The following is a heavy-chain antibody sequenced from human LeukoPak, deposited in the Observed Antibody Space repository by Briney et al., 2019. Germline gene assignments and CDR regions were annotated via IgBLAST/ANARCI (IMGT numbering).Heavy chain of an antibody. V-gene: IGHV3-20*04. D-gene: IGHD3-22*01. CDR2: INWNGGST. Sequence: PGGSLRLSCAASGFTFDDYGMSWVRQAPGKGLEWVSGINWNGGSTGYADSVKGRFTISRDNAKNSLYLQMNSLRAEDTALYYCARDDWYYDSSGYYDYWGQGTLVTVSS. J-gene: IGHJ4*02. CDR3: ARDDWYYDSSGYYDY. CDR1: GFTFDDYG.